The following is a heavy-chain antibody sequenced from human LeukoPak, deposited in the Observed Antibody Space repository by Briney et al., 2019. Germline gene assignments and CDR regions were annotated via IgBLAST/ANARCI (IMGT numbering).Heavy chain of an antibody. D-gene: IGHD7-27*01. V-gene: IGHV4-59*08. J-gene: IGHJ4*02. Sequence: SETLSLTCTVPGGPISSYYWSWIRQPPGKALEWLGYMYYSGTPNYTPSLKSLVTISVDTSKNQFSLRLSSVTAADTAVYYCARHGDSSYNFDYWGQGTLVTVSS. CDR3: ARHGDSSYNFDY. CDR2: MYYSGTP. CDR1: GGPISSYY.